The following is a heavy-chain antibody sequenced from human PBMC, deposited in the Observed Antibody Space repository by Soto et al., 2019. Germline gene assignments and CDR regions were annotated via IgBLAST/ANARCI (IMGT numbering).Heavy chain of an antibody. J-gene: IGHJ6*02. D-gene: IGHD2-2*01. Sequence: GGSLRLSCAASGFSFSNYTMNWVRQAPGKGLEWVSSISSSSNYIYYADSVKGRFTISRDNAKNSLYLQMSSLRAEDTAVYYCVRGGGYCSSSSCYLYYYYSGMDVWGQGTTVTVSS. CDR3: VRGGGYCSSSSCYLYYYYSGMDV. CDR2: ISSSSNYI. CDR1: GFSFSNYT. V-gene: IGHV3-21*01.